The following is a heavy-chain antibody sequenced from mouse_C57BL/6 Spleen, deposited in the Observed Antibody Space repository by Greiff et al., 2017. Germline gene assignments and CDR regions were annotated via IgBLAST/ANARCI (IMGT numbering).Heavy chain of an antibody. CDR2: IDPETGGT. CDR3: TNYSNYEDAMDY. D-gene: IGHD2-5*01. V-gene: IGHV1-15*01. CDR1: GYTFTDYE. Sequence: VQRVESGAELVRPGASVTLSCKASGYTFTDYEMHWVKQTPVHGLEWIGAIDPETGGTAYNQKFKGKAILTADKSSSTAYMELRSLTAEDSAVYYCTNYSNYEDAMDYWGQGTSVTVSS. J-gene: IGHJ4*01.